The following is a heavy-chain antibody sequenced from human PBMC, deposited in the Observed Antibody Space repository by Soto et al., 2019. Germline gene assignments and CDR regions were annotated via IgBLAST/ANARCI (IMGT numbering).Heavy chain of an antibody. Sequence: VQLVESGGDLVQPGRSLRLSCAASGFSFDDYAMHWVRQGPGKGLEWVSGITWNSGTTAYADFVQGRFTISTDNVKSSLFLQMNSLRPEDTALYYCVQTQNWDAGDGSFDYWGQGTLVTVSS. V-gene: IGHV3-9*01. CDR1: GFSFDDYA. CDR3: VQTQNWDAGDGSFDY. D-gene: IGHD1-1*01. CDR2: ITWNSGTT. J-gene: IGHJ4*02.